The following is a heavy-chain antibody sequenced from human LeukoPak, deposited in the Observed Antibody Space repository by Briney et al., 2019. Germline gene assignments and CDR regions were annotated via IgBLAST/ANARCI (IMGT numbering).Heavy chain of an antibody. CDR1: GYTFTSYD. CDR2: MSPNSGDT. CDR3: ARDDGWLQRVFDY. J-gene: IGHJ4*02. D-gene: IGHD5-24*01. V-gene: IGHV1-8*01. Sequence: ASVKVSCKASGYTFTSYDFNWVRQATGQRPEWMGWMSPNSGDTGYAQKFQDRVTMTRNTSISTAYMELSSLRSDDTAVYYCARDDGWLQRVFDYWGQGTLVTVSS.